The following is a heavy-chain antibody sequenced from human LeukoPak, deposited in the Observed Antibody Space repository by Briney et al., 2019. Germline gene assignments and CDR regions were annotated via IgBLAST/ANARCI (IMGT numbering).Heavy chain of an antibody. D-gene: IGHD3-9*01. CDR1: GFTFSSYW. J-gene: IGHJ4*02. CDR3: ARGEFYDILPLYYFDY. Sequence: PGGSLRLSCAASGFTFSSYWMSWVRQAPGKGLEWVAVISYDGSNKYYADSVKGRFTISRDNSKNTLYLQMNSLRAEDTAVYYCARGEFYDILPLYYFDYWGQGTLVTVSS. V-gene: IGHV3-30-3*01. CDR2: ISYDGSNK.